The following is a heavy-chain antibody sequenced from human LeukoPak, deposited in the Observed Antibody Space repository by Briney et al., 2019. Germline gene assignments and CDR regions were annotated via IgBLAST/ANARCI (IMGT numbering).Heavy chain of an antibody. V-gene: IGHV1-8*01. Sequence: ASVKVSCKASGYTFTSYDINWVRQATGQGLEWMGWMNPNSGNTGYAQKFQGRVTMTRNTSISTAYMELSSLRSEDTAVYYCARYSSSWYDIAGAFDIWGQGTMVTVSS. CDR3: ARYSSSWYDIAGAFDI. J-gene: IGHJ3*02. CDR2: MNPNSGNT. D-gene: IGHD6-13*01. CDR1: GYTFTSYD.